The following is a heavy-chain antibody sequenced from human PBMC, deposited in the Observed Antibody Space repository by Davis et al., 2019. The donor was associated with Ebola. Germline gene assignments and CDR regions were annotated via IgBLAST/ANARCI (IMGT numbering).Heavy chain of an antibody. CDR2: IRYDGSNK. D-gene: IGHD3-22*01. Sequence: GGSLRLSCAASGFTFNIFDMHWVRQAPGKGLEWVTFIRYDGSNKYYGDSVKGRFTISRDNSKNTLYLQMNSLRTEDTAVYYCAKDTYYYDSSGYFYYYYGMDVWGQGTTVTVSS. CDR3: AKDTYYYDSSGYFYYYYGMDV. V-gene: IGHV3-30*02. CDR1: GFTFNIFD. J-gene: IGHJ6*02.